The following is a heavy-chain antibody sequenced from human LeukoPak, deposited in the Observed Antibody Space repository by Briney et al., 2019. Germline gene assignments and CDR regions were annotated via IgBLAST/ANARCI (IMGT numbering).Heavy chain of an antibody. D-gene: IGHD3-22*01. CDR2: IKQDGSEK. J-gene: IGHJ4*02. V-gene: IGHV3-7*01. Sequence: GGSLRLSCAASGFTFSSYWMSWVRQAPGKGLEWVANIKQDGSEKYYVDSVKGRFTISRDNAKNSLYLQMNSQRAEDTAVYYCARDRPSGYYSYWGQGTLVTVSS. CDR3: ARDRPSGYYSY. CDR1: GFTFSSYW.